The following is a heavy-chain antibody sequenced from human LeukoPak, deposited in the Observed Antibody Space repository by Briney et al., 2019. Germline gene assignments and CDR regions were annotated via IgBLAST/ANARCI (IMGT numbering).Heavy chain of an antibody. J-gene: IGHJ3*02. CDR3: ARIGYCSGGSCYSAFDI. CDR1: GGSISSSSYY. D-gene: IGHD2-15*01. CDR2: IYYSGST. V-gene: IGHV4-39*07. Sequence: SETLSLTCTVSGGSISSSSYYWGWLRQPPGKGLEWIGNIYYSGSTYYNPSLKSRVTISVDTSKNQFSLKLSSVTAADTAVYYCARIGYCSGGSCYSAFDIWGQGTMVTVSS.